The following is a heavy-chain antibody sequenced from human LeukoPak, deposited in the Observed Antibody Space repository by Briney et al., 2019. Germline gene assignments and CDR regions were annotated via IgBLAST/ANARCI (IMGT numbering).Heavy chain of an antibody. D-gene: IGHD1-26*01. Sequence: PSETLSLTCTVSGGSINTDYWSWIRQPAGRGLEWIGRVYTSGNTKYNASLQSRVTMSIDTSTKQFFLKLSSVTAADTAVYYCARETLVGTTNYFDSWGQGTLVTVSS. CDR2: VYTSGNT. CDR1: GGSINTDY. CDR3: ARETLVGTTNYFDS. V-gene: IGHV4-4*07. J-gene: IGHJ4*02.